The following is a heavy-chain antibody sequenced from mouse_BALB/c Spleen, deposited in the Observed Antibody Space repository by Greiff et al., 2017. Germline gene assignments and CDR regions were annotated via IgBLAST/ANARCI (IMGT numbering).Heavy chain of an antibody. CDR1: GFSLTGYG. CDR2: IWGDGST. D-gene: IGHD2-1*01. V-gene: IGHV2-6-7*01. CDR3: ARVRGNFAMDY. J-gene: IGHJ4*01. Sequence: QVQLQQSGPGLVAPSQSLSITCTVSGFSLTGYGVNWVRQPPGKGLEWLGMIWGDGSTDYNSALKSRLSISKDNSKSQVFLKMNSLQTDDTARYYCARVRGNFAMDYWGQGTSVTVSS.